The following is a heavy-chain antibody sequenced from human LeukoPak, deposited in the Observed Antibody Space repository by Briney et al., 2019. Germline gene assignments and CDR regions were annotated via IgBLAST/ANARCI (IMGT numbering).Heavy chain of an antibody. CDR3: ARDYYRVSAAAAPSFDY. CDR1: GYTFTGYY. D-gene: IGHD6-13*01. V-gene: IGHV1-2*02. Sequence: GASVKVSCKASGYTFTGYYMHWVRQAPGQGLEWMGWINPNSGGTNYAQKFQGRVTMTRDTSISTAYMELSRLRSDDTAVYYCARDYYRVSAAAAPSFDYWGQGTLVTVSS. J-gene: IGHJ4*02. CDR2: INPNSGGT.